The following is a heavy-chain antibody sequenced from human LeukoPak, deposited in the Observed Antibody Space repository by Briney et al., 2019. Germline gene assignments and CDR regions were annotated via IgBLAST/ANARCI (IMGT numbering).Heavy chain of an antibody. CDR3: ARVGKEVAAAGTRFYYYYMDV. CDR1: GGSISSYY. J-gene: IGHJ6*03. Sequence: SETLSLTCTASGGSISSYYWSWIRQPAGKGLGWIGRIYTSGSTNYNPSLKSRVTMSVDTSKNQFSLKLSSVTAADTAVYYCARVGKEVAAAGTRFYYYYMDVWGKGTTVTVSS. D-gene: IGHD6-13*01. CDR2: IYTSGST. V-gene: IGHV4-4*07.